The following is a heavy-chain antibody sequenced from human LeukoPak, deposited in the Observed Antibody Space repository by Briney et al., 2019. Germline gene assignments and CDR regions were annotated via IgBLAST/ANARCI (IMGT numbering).Heavy chain of an antibody. V-gene: IGHV4-39*01. CDR3: ARLSGTHYEAIDH. D-gene: IGHD1-14*01. CDR1: GGSITSGSYY. CDR2: IYYNGGA. Sequence: SETLSLTCDVSGGSITSGSYYWGWIRQPPGKGLEWIGSIYYNGGAYYNPSLKSRVTISVDTSKNQFSLKLSSVTAADMAVYYCARLSGTHYEAIDHWGQGTLVTVSS. J-gene: IGHJ4*02.